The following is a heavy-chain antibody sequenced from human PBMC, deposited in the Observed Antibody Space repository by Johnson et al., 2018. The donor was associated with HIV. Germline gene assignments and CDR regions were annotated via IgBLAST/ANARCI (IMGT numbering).Heavy chain of an antibody. CDR1: GFTFSSYA. Sequence: QVQLVESGGGVVQPGRSLRLSCAASGFTFSSYAMHWVRQAPGKGLEWVAVISYDGSKKYYADSVKGRFTISRNNSKNTLFLQMNSLRPEDTSVYYCAKDRYGGSYPDAFDIWGQGTMVTVSS. D-gene: IGHD1-26*01. J-gene: IGHJ3*02. V-gene: IGHV3-30*04. CDR2: ISYDGSKK. CDR3: AKDRYGGSYPDAFDI.